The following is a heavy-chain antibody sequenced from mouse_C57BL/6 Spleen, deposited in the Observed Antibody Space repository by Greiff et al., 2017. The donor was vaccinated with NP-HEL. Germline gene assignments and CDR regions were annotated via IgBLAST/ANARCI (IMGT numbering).Heavy chain of an antibody. V-gene: IGHV1-5*01. D-gene: IGHD1-1*01. CDR3: TEGYYYGSNYFDY. Sequence: EVQLQQSGTVLARPGASVKMSCKTSGYTFTSYWMHWVKQRPGQGLEWIGAIYPGNSDTSYNQKFKGKAKLTAVTSASTAYMELSSLTNEDSAVYYCTEGYYYGSNYFDYWGQGTTLTVSS. CDR2: IYPGNSDT. J-gene: IGHJ2*01. CDR1: GYTFTSYW.